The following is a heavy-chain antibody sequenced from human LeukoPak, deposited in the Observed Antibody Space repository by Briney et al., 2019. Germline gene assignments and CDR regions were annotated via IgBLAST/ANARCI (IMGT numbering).Heavy chain of an antibody. CDR1: GVSISSSSFY. V-gene: IGHV4-39*01. CDR3: TEFYFDRSGYADY. J-gene: IGHJ4*02. CDR2: IYYRGST. D-gene: IGHD3-22*01. Sequence: SETLSLTCTVSGVSISSSSFYWGWIRQPPGKGLEWIGSIYYRGSTYYNPSLKSRVTISVDMSENQVSLKLRSVTAADTAVYYCTEFYFDRSGYADYWGQGTLVTVSS.